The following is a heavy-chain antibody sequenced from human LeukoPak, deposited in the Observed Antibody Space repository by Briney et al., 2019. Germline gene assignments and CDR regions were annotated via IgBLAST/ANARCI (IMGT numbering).Heavy chain of an antibody. Sequence: GGSLRLSCAASGFTFSSYSRNWVRQAPGKGLEWVSSISSSSSYIYYADSVKGRFTISRDNAKNSLYLQMNSLRAEDTAVYYCARDRGSYYYDSSGYYYFDYWGQGTLVTVSS. CDR3: ARDRGSYYYDSSGYYYFDY. D-gene: IGHD3-22*01. V-gene: IGHV3-21*01. CDR2: ISSSSSYI. CDR1: GFTFSSYS. J-gene: IGHJ4*02.